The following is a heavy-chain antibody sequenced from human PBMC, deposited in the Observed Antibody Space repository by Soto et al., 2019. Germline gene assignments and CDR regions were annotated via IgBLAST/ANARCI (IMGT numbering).Heavy chain of an antibody. CDR2: VISSGIDT. CDR3: AKRTVVITERYYYYYGMDV. D-gene: IGHD3-22*01. J-gene: IGHJ6*02. Sequence: GGSLRLSCAASGFTFSSYAMNWVRQAPGKGLEWVSSVISSGIDTYHADSVKGRFTISRDNSKNTLYLQMVSLRAEDTAVYYCAKRTVVITERYYYYYGMDVWGQGTTVTVSS. V-gene: IGHV3-23*01. CDR1: GFTFSSYA.